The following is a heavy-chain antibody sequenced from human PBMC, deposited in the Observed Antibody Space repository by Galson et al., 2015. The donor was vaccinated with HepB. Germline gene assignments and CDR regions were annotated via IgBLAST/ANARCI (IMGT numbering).Heavy chain of an antibody. CDR2: IRSKASNYAT. V-gene: IGHV3-73*01. D-gene: IGHD6-13*01. CDR3: IRMADLSGYSSS. J-gene: IGHJ4*02. CDR1: GFTFSGSA. Sequence: SLRLSCAASGFTFSGSAIHWVRQTSGKGLEWVGCIRSKASNYATAYSASVKGRFTIFRDDSKNTAYLHMKSLKTEDTAVYYCIRMADLSGYSSSWGQGTLVTVSS.